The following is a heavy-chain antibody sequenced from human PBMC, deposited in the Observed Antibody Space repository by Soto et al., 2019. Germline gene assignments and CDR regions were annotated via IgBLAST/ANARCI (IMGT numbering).Heavy chain of an antibody. CDR2: IYYSGST. V-gene: IGHV4-31*03. J-gene: IGHJ5*02. D-gene: IGHD2-15*01. CDR1: GGSISSGGYY. Sequence: SETLSLTCTVSGGSISSGGYYWSWIRQHPGKGQEWIGYIYYSGSTYYNPSLKSRVTISVDTSKNQFSLKLSSVTAADTAVYYCARESRRGYCSGGSCYVHWFDPWGQGTLVTVSS. CDR3: ARESRRGYCSGGSCYVHWFDP.